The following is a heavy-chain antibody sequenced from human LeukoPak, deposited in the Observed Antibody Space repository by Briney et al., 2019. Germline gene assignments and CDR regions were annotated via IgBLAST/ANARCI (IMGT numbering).Heavy chain of an antibody. CDR3: ARVYGDSSSWYGPDAFDI. Sequence: GESLKISCKGSGYSFTSYWIGWVRKMPGKGLEWMGIIYPGDSDTRYSPSFQGQVTISADKSISTAYLQWSSLKASDTAMYYCARVYGDSSSWYGPDAFDIWGQGTMVTVSS. CDR1: GYSFTSYW. CDR2: IYPGDSDT. J-gene: IGHJ3*02. V-gene: IGHV5-51*01. D-gene: IGHD6-13*01.